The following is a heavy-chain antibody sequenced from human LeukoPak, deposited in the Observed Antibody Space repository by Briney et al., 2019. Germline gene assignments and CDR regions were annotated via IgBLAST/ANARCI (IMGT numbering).Heavy chain of an antibody. CDR3: AKDGKISITMIVVVSFDY. Sequence: GGSLRLSCAASGFTFSSYALSWVRQAPGKGLEWVSAISGSGGSTYYADSVKGRFTISRDNSKNTLYLQMNSLRAEDTAVYYCAKDGKISITMIVVVSFDYWGQGTLVTVSS. D-gene: IGHD3-22*01. CDR2: ISGSGGST. CDR1: GFTFSSYA. J-gene: IGHJ4*02. V-gene: IGHV3-23*01.